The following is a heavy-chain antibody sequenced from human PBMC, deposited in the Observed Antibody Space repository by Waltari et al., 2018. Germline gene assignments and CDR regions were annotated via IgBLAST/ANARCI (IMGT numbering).Heavy chain of an antibody. CDR3: AKLTAAAGGWFDP. CDR2: ISGSGGST. Sequence: EVQLLESGGGLVQPGGSLRLSCAASGFTFRSYALRWVRQAPGKGLEWVSAISGSGGSTYYADSVKGRFTISRDNSKNTLYLQMNSLRAEDTAVYYCAKLTAAAGGWFDPWGQGTLVTVSS. CDR1: GFTFRSYA. D-gene: IGHD6-13*01. J-gene: IGHJ5*02. V-gene: IGHV3-23*01.